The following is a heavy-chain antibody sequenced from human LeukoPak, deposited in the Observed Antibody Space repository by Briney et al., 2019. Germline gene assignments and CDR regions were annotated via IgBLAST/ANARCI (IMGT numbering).Heavy chain of an antibody. D-gene: IGHD5-18*01. CDR2: FDPEDGET. V-gene: IGHV1-24*01. J-gene: IGHJ4*02. CDR3: ARGHRLLTD. CDR1: GYTFTSYY. Sequence: GASVKVSCKASGYTFTSYYMHWVRQAPGQGLEWMGGFDPEDGETIYAQKFQGRVTMTEDTSTDTAYMELSSLRSEDTAVYYCARGHRLLTDWGQGTLVTVSS.